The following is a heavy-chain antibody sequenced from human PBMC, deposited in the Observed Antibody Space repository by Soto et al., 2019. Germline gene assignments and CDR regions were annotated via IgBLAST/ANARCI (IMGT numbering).Heavy chain of an antibody. J-gene: IGHJ4*02. D-gene: IGHD1-26*01. CDR2: LSGSGGST. Sequence: GGSLRLSCAASRFNFSDYAMTWVRQAPGKGLEWVSTLSGSGGSTYYADSVKGRFTMSRDNSKKTLFLQMNSLRAEDTAVYYCARDFPLSEYRFSGSYYYNYWGQGTLVTVSS. CDR1: RFNFSDYA. V-gene: IGHV3-23*01. CDR3: ARDFPLSEYRFSGSYYYNY.